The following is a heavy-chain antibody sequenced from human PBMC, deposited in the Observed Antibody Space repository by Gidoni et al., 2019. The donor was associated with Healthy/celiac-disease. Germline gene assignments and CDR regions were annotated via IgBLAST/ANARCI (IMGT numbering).Heavy chain of an antibody. J-gene: IGHJ5*02. CDR1: GGSFSGYY. CDR3: ARGKAIGPRAFDP. Sequence: QVQLQQWGAGLLKPSETLSPTCAVYGGSFSGYYWSWIRQPPGKGLEWIGEINHSGSTNYNPSLKSRVTISVDTSKNQFSLKLSSVTAADTAVYYCARGKAIGPRAFDPWGQGTLVTVSS. V-gene: IGHV4-34*01. CDR2: INHSGST. D-gene: IGHD2-2*01.